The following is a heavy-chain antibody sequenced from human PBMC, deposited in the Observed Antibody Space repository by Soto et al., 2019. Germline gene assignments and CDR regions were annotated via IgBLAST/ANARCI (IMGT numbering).Heavy chain of an antibody. CDR1: GFTFSNIW. CDR3: AKVEDVVVVAATLDY. V-gene: IGHV3-23*01. J-gene: IGHJ4*02. CDR2: ISGSGGST. Sequence: GGSLRLSCAASGFTFSNIWMSWVRRSPEKGPEWVASISGSGGSTYYADSVKGRFTISRDNTKNTLYLQMNSLRAEDTAVYYCAKVEDVVVVAATLDYWGQGTLVTVSS. D-gene: IGHD2-15*01.